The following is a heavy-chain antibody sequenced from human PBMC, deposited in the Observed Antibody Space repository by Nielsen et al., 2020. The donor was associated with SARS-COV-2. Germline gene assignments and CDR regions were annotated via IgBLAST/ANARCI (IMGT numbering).Heavy chain of an antibody. D-gene: IGHD3-10*01. J-gene: IGHJ4*02. V-gene: IGHV3-48*03. CDR3: LGGASY. CDR2: ISRRGST. Sequence: GGSLRLSCETSGFSLSLYVMNWVRQAPGKGLEWVSSISRRGSTTYADFVKGRFTISRDNAKDSLYLQMKSLRAEDTAVYYCLGGASYWGQGTLVTVSS. CDR1: GFSLSLYV.